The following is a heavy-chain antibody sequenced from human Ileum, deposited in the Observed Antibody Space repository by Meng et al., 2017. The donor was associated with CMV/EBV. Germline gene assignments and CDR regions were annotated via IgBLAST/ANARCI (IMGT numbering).Heavy chain of an antibody. D-gene: IGHD6-13*01. J-gene: IGHJ4*02. Sequence: ASVKVSCKASGYTFTSYGISWVRQAPGQGLEWMGWISAYNGNTNYAQKLQGRVTMTTDTSTSTAYMELRSLRSDDTAVYYGARDRPLAAAGLPYFWGQGTLVTVSS. CDR3: ARDRPLAAAGLPYF. CDR2: ISAYNGNT. V-gene: IGHV1-18*01. CDR1: GYTFTSYG.